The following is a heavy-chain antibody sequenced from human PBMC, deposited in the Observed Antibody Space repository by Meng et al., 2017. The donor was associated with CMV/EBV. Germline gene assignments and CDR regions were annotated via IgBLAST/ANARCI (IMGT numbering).Heavy chain of an antibody. CDR3: ARDLMNCSSTSCANWFDP. Sequence: HVLLEVAGPGLAKPSETLHLPRMASCGATSSYYWSWIRQRAGKGLEWIGRIYTSGSTNYNPSLKSRVTMSVDTSKNQFSLKLSSVTAADTAVYYCARDLMNCSSTSCANWFDPWGQGTLVTVSS. V-gene: IGHV4-4*07. J-gene: IGHJ5*02. CDR1: CGATSSYY. CDR2: IYTSGST. D-gene: IGHD2-2*01.